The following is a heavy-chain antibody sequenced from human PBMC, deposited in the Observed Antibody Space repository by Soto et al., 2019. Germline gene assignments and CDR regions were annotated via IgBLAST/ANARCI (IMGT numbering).Heavy chain of an antibody. CDR3: ARNSVVTTGPLFDY. J-gene: IGHJ4*02. CDR1: GGTFSSYT. CDR2: IIPILGIA. V-gene: IGHV1-69*02. Sequence: QVQLVQSGAEVKKPGSSVKVSCKASGGTFSSYTISWVRQAPGQGLEWMGRIIPILGIANYAQKFQGRVTITADKSTSTAYMELSSLRSEDTAVYYCARNSVVTTGPLFDYWGQGTLVTVSS. D-gene: IGHD4-17*01.